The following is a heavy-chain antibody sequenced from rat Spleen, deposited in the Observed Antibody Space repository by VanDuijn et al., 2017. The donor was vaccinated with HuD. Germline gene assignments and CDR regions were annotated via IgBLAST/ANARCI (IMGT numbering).Heavy chain of an antibody. CDR3: ARNYYDGYYHVEYVMDA. D-gene: IGHD1-12*03. V-gene: IGHV5-29*01. CDR2: ISYDGSST. Sequence: EVQLVESDGALVQPGRSLKLSCAASGFTFSDYYMAWVRQAPTKGLEWVATISYDGSSTYYRDSVKGRFTIYRDNAKSTLYLQMDSLRSEDTATYYCARNYYDGYYHVEYVMDAWGQGASVTVSS. J-gene: IGHJ4*01. CDR1: GFTFSDYY.